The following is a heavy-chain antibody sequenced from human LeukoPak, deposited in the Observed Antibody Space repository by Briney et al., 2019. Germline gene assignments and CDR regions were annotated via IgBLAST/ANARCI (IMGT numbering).Heavy chain of an antibody. V-gene: IGHV3-48*01. CDR2: ISSSSSTI. Sequence: GGSLRLSCAASGFTFSSYSMNWVGQAPGKGLEGVSYISSSSSTIYYADSVKGRLTISRDNAKSSLYLQMNRLIAEDTDVCYCSSSIGRDCSDGSFYSGWFDPWGQGTLVTVSS. J-gene: IGHJ5*02. D-gene: IGHD2-15*01. CDR3: SSSIGRDCSDGSFYSGWFDP. CDR1: GFTFSSYS.